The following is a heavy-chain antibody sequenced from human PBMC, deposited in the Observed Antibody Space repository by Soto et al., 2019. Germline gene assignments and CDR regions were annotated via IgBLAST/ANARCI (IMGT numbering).Heavy chain of an antibody. Sequence: QVQLVQSGGEVKKPGASVKVSCKTSGYTFTRYGISWVRQAPGQGLEWMGWISGYNGDTNYAQKFQDRVTMTIDTSXXTVYMELRSLTSDDTAVYYCAKNEQLPYYSYGMDVWGQGTTVTVSS. J-gene: IGHJ6*02. V-gene: IGHV1-18*01. CDR3: AKNEQLPYYSYGMDV. D-gene: IGHD6-13*01. CDR2: ISGYNGDT. CDR1: GYTFTRYG.